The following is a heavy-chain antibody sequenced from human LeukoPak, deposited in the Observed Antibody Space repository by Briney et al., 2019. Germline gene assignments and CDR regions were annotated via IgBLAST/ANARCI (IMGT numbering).Heavy chain of an antibody. CDR1: GFTFDDYA. Sequence: GGSLRLSCAASGFTFDDYAMHWVRQAPGKGLEWVSGISWNSGGIGYADSVKGRFTISRDNAKNSLYLQMNSLRAEDTALYYCAKGKCDILTGGTYYFDYWGQGTLVTVSS. D-gene: IGHD3-9*01. CDR3: AKGKCDILTGGTYYFDY. CDR2: ISWNSGGI. V-gene: IGHV3-9*01. J-gene: IGHJ4*02.